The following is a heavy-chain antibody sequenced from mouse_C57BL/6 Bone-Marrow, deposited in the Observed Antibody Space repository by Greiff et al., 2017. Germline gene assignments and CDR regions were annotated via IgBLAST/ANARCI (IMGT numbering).Heavy chain of an antibody. CDR1: GYAFSSYW. CDR3: AREWIYYDYPLDV. D-gene: IGHD2-4*01. J-gene: IGHJ1*03. V-gene: IGHV1-80*01. Sequence: QVQLQQSGAELVKPGASVKISCKASGYAFSSYWMNWVKQRPGKGLEWIGQIYPGAGDTNYNGKFKGKATLTVDKSSSTAYMQLSSLTSEDSAVYFCAREWIYYDYPLDVWGTGTTVTVSS. CDR2: IYPGAGDT.